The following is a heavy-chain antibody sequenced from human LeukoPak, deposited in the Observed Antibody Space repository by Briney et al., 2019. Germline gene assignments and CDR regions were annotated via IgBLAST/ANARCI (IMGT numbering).Heavy chain of an antibody. CDR1: GGSISSSSYY. CDR2: IYYSGST. Sequence: PSETLSLTCTVSGGSISSSSYYWGWIRQPPGKGLEWIGSIYYSGSTYYNPSLKSRVTISVDTSKNQFSLKLSSVTAADTAVYYCARVERTPKRDAFDIWGQGTMVTVSS. V-gene: IGHV4-39*07. D-gene: IGHD5-24*01. J-gene: IGHJ3*02. CDR3: ARVERTPKRDAFDI.